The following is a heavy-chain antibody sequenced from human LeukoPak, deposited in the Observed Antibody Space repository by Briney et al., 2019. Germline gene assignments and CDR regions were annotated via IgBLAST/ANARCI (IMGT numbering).Heavy chain of an antibody. D-gene: IGHD6-6*01. CDR1: GFTFSDYY. Sequence: PGGSLRLSCAASGFTFSDYYVSWIRQAPGKGLEWVSYISSSGSTIYYADSVKGRFTISRDNAKNSLYLQMNSLRAEDTAVYYCARVGSSAYGDWFDPWGQGTLVTVSS. J-gene: IGHJ5*02. V-gene: IGHV3-11*01. CDR2: ISSSGSTI. CDR3: ARVGSSAYGDWFDP.